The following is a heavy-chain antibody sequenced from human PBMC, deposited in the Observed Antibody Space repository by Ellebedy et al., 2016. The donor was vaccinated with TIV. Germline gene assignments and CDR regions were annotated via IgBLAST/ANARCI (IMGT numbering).Heavy chain of an antibody. D-gene: IGHD3-22*01. Sequence: SETLSLXCTVSGGSIRSFYWTWIRQPPGKGLEWIGHIYYSGNTNYNPSLKSRVTISLDTSKSQFSLKLSSVTAADTAVYYCARRVTPTDYYDNSGYYYDYWGQGSLVSVSS. V-gene: IGHV4-59*08. CDR3: ARRVTPTDYYDNSGYYYDY. J-gene: IGHJ4*02. CDR1: GGSIRSFY. CDR2: IYYSGNT.